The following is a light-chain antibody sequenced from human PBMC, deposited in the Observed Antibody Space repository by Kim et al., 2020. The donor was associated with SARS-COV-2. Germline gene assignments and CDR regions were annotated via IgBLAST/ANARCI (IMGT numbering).Light chain of an antibody. CDR3: QQYNSYSYT. V-gene: IGKV1-5*01. J-gene: IGKJ2*01. CDR1: QSISNW. CDR2: DAS. Sequence: DIQMTQSPSTLSASVGDRVTITCRASQSISNWLAWYQQKPGKAPKLLIYDASSLESGVPSRFSGSGSGTEFTLTISSLQSDDFATYYCQQYNSYSYTFGQGTKLEI.